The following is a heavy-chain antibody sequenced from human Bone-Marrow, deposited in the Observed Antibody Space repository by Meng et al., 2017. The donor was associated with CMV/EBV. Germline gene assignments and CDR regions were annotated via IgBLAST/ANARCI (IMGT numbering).Heavy chain of an antibody. D-gene: IGHD6-13*01. CDR3: ARQGLAYSSSGYQ. CDR1: GNSFTSNW. CDR2: IYPGDSDT. V-gene: IGHV5-51*01. Sequence: GESLKISCKGSGNSFTSNWIGWVRQMPGKRLEWMGIIYPGDSDTRYSPSFQGQVTISADKYITTAYLQWSSLKASDTAMYYCARQGLAYSSSGYQWGQGTLVTVPS. J-gene: IGHJ4*02.